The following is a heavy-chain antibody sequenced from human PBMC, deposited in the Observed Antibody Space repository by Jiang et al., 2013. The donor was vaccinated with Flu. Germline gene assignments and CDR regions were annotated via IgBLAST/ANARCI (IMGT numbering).Heavy chain of an antibody. Sequence: ESGGEVKKPGASVKVSCKASGYTFSSYSISWVRQAPGQGLEYVGWISGYNGNTNYAQKFQGRITITTDTSTRVVYLELRGLTADDAAVYYCARTGYSSSAFYDYWGQGTLVTVSS. J-gene: IGHJ4*02. CDR1: GYTFSSYS. CDR3: ARTGYSSSAFYDY. V-gene: IGHV1-18*01. D-gene: IGHD6-19*01. CDR2: ISGYNGNT.